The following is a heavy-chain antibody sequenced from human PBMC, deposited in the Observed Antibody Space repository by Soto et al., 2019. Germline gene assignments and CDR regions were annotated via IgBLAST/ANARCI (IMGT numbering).Heavy chain of an antibody. V-gene: IGHV3-21*01. CDR1: GFTFSSYS. D-gene: IGHD1-20*01. J-gene: IGHJ6*02. Sequence: GGSLRLSCAASGFTFSSYSMNWVRQAPGKGLEWVSSISSSSSYIYYADSVKGRFTISRDNAKNSLYLQMNSLRAEDTAVYYCARVGPSSGNWHRRGMDVWGPGTSVT. CDR3: ARVGPSSGNWHRRGMDV. CDR2: ISSSSSYI.